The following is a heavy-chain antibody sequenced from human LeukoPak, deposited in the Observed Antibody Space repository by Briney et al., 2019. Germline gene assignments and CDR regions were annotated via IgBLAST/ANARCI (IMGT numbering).Heavy chain of an antibody. CDR1: GFTFSSYS. CDR2: ISSSSSYI. V-gene: IGHV3-21*01. J-gene: IGHJ4*02. D-gene: IGHD1-26*01. Sequence: GGSLRLSCAASGFTFSSYSMNWVSQAPGKGLEWVSSISSSSSYIYYADSVKGRFTISRDNAKNSLYLQMNSLRAEDTAVYYCARVGGSHWVDYWGQGTLVTVSS. CDR3: ARVGGSHWVDY.